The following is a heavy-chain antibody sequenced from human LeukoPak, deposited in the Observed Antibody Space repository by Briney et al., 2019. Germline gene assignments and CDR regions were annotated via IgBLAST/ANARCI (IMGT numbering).Heavy chain of an antibody. CDR1: GGSISSYY. D-gene: IGHD1-26*01. Sequence: SETLSLTCTVSGGSISSYYWSWIRQPAGKGLEWIGRIYTSGSTNYNPSLKSRVTMPVDTSKNQFSLKMSSVTAADTAVYYCAREGGGSYSRYFDYWGQGTLVTVSS. J-gene: IGHJ4*02. V-gene: IGHV4-4*07. CDR3: AREGGGSYSRYFDY. CDR2: IYTSGST.